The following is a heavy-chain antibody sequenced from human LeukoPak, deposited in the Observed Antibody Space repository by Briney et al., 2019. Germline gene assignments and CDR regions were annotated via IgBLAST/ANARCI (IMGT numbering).Heavy chain of an antibody. V-gene: IGHV3-7*02. CDR3: ARTIRGY. CDR2: IKEDGSEK. CDR1: GFTFSNYW. J-gene: IGHJ4*02. D-gene: IGHD3-10*01. Sequence: GGSLRLSCAASGFTFSNYWMSWVRQAPGKGLEWVSNIKEDGSEKYYVDSVKGRFPISRDNAKNSPYLQMNSLRAEDTAVYYCARTIRGYWGQGTLVTVSS.